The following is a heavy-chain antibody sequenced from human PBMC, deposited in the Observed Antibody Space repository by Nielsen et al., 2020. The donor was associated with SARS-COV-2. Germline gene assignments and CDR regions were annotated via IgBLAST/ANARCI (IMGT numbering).Heavy chain of an antibody. D-gene: IGHD2-2*01. CDR2: IATNTGNT. J-gene: IGHJ4*02. Sequence: ASVKVSCKASGYTFTNYNIAWVRQAPGQGLEWMGWIATNTGNTNYAQNFQGRVTMATDTSTGIGYMELRNLKSDDTAVYFCARVSLGGEEYRTTSYYSFDYWGQGSLVTVSS. V-gene: IGHV1-18*01. CDR1: GYTFTNYN. CDR3: ARVSLGGEEYRTTSYYSFDY.